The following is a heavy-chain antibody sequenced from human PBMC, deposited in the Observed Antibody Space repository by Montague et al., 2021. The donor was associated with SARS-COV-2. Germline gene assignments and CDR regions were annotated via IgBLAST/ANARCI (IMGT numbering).Heavy chain of an antibody. D-gene: IGHD3-10*01. CDR2: IYHSGST. Sequence: SETLSLTCADSGGPITSYYGNWIRQPPGKGLEYIGYIYHSGSTTYNPSLKSRVSISVDTSKNQFSLKLRSVTAADTAVYYCARGLENYGSGSHHFDPWGQGTLVTVSS. CDR1: GGPITSYY. CDR3: ARGLENYGSGSHHFDP. V-gene: IGHV4-59*01. J-gene: IGHJ5*02.